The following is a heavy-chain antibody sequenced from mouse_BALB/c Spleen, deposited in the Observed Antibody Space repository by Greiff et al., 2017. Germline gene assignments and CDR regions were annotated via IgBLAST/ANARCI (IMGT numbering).Heavy chain of an antibody. D-gene: IGHD2-4*01. CDR3: ARGQSTMITTWFAY. V-gene: IGHV1-63*02. CDR2: IYPGGGYT. Sequence: VQRVESGAELVRPGTSVKMSCKAAGYTFTNYWIGWVKQRPGHGLEWIGDIYPGGGYTNYNEKFKGKATLTADTSSSTAYMQLSSLTSEDSAIYYCARGQSTMITTWFAYWGQGTLVTVSA. CDR1: GYTFTNYW. J-gene: IGHJ3*01.